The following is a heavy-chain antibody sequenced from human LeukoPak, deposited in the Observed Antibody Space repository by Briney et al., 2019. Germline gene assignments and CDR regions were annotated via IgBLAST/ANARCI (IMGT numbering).Heavy chain of an antibody. D-gene: IGHD3-22*01. CDR3: ARDLGQYYDTSDNWFDP. Sequence: GGSLRLSCAASGFTFSNYWMHWVRQAPGKGLVWVSRINSVGINTSYADSVKGRFTISRDNAKNTLNLQMNSLRAEDTAVYYCARDLGQYYDTSDNWFDPWGQGTLVTVSS. J-gene: IGHJ5*02. V-gene: IGHV3-74*01. CDR2: INSVGINT. CDR1: GFTFSNYW.